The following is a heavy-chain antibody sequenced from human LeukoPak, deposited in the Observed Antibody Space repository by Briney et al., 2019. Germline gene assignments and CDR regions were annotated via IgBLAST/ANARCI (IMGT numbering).Heavy chain of an antibody. CDR2: ISGSGGST. CDR3: AKVGYYDILTGYIPSGAFDI. V-gene: IGHV3-23*01. D-gene: IGHD3-9*01. J-gene: IGHJ3*02. CDR1: GFTFSSYA. Sequence: PGGSLRLSCAASGFTFSSYAMSWVRQAPGKGLEWVSAISGSGGSTYYADSVKGRFTISRDNSKNTLYLQMNSLRAEDTAVYYCAKVGYYDILTGYIPSGAFDIWGQGTMVTVSS.